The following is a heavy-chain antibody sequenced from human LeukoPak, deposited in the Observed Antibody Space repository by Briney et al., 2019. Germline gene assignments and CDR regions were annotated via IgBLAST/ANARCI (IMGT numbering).Heavy chain of an antibody. CDR1: GYTFTNYA. D-gene: IGHD5-24*01. Sequence: GASVTVSCKASGYTFTNYAMHWVRQAPGQGLEWMGWITPGGGTNYPQKFQGWVAITLDTSITTTYMDLSRLTSDDTAMYYCARDRYGDGFAHFDYWGQGALVTVSS. CDR2: ITPGGGT. V-gene: IGHV1-2*04. CDR3: ARDRYGDGFAHFDY. J-gene: IGHJ4*02.